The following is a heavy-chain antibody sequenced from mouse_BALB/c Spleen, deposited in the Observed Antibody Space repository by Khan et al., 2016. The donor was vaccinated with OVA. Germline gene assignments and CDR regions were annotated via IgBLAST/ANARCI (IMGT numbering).Heavy chain of an antibody. D-gene: IGHD1-1*01. J-gene: IGHJ2*01. CDR2: INPSTGYT. Sequence: QVQLQQPGAELAKPGASVKMSCKASGYTFINYWILWVKQRPGQGLEWIGYINPSTGYTEYTQNFKDKATLTADKSSSTAYMQLSSLTSEDSAGYYCARRGLRWDFDYWGQGTTLTVSS. CDR3: ARRGLRWDFDY. CDR1: GYTFINYW. V-gene: IGHV1-7*01.